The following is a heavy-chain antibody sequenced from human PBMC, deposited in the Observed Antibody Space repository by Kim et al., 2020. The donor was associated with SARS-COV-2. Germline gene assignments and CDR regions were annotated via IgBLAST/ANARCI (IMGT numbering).Heavy chain of an antibody. Sequence: LSLTCAASGFTFSNAWMSWVRQAPGKGLEWVGRIKSKTDGGTTDYAAPVKGRFTISRDDSKNTLYLQMNSLKTEDTAVYYCTTPGAYYDFWSGPNYGMGAWGQGTTVSDSS. D-gene: IGHD3-3*01. CDR3: TTPGAYYDFWSGPNYGMGA. J-gene: IGHJ6*02. V-gene: IGHV3-15*01. CDR2: IKSKTDGGTT. CDR1: GFTFSNAW.